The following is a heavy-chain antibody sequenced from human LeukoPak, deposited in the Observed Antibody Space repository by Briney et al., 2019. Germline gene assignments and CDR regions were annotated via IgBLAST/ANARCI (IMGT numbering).Heavy chain of an antibody. CDR3: VKGSIVGATFDY. V-gene: IGHV3-66*01. J-gene: IGHJ4*02. Sequence: GGSLRLSCAASGFTVSSSYMSWVRQAPGKGLEWVSVIYSGGSTYYADSVKGRFTISRDNSKNTLYLQMSSLRAEDTAVYYCVKGSIVGATFDYWGQGTLVTVSS. D-gene: IGHD1-26*01. CDR2: IYSGGST. CDR1: GFTVSSSY.